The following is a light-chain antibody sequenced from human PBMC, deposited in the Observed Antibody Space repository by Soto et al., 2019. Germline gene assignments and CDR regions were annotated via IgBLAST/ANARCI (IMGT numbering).Light chain of an antibody. CDR3: QQYGNSPPT. CDR1: QSLSSTY. J-gene: IGKJ4*01. CDR2: GAS. Sequence: EIVLTQSPGTLSLSPGERATLSCRASQSLSSTYLAWYQQKPGQAPRLLIYGASSRATGIPDRFIGSGSATDFTLTISRLEPEDFAVYHCQQYGNSPPTFGGGTKLEIK. V-gene: IGKV3-20*01.